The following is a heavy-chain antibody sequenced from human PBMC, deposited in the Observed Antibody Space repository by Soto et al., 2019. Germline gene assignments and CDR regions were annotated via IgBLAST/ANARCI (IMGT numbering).Heavy chain of an antibody. CDR3: ARRAGGKYVPSGYYYYYMDV. CDR2: INHRGST. CDR1: GGSFSDYY. J-gene: IGHJ6*03. Sequence: SETLSLTCDVYGGSFSDYYWSWIRQPPGKGLEWIGEINHRGSTNYNPSLKSRVTISIDTSKNQFSLRLSSVTAADTAVYYCARRAGGKYVPSGYYYYYMDVWGKGTTVTVSS. D-gene: IGHD2-2*01. V-gene: IGHV4-34*01.